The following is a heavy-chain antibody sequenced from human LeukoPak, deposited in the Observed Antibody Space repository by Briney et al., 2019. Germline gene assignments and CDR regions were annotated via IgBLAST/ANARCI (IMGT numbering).Heavy chain of an antibody. D-gene: IGHD1-26*01. CDR2: IIPIFGTA. Sequence: SVKVSCKASGGTFSSYAISWVRQAPGQGLEWMGGIIPIFGTANYAQKFQGRVTITTDESTSTAYMELSSLRSEDTAVYYCARDGEDSGSFRLYYYYYMDVWGKGTTVTVSS. CDR3: ARDGEDSGSFRLYYYYYMDV. J-gene: IGHJ6*03. CDR1: GGTFSSYA. V-gene: IGHV1-69*05.